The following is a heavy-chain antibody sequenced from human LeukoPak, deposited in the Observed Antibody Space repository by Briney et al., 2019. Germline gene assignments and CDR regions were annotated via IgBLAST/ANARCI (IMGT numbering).Heavy chain of an antibody. CDR1: GFTFSSSG. CDR3: AELGITMIGGV. V-gene: IGHV3-48*04. D-gene: IGHD3-10*02. CDR2: ISSSGSTI. Sequence: GTLRLSCAASGFTFSSSGMSWVRQAPGKGLEWVSYISSSGSTIYYADSVKGRFTISRDNAKNSLYLQMNSLRAEDTAVYYCAELGITMIGGVWGKGTTVTISS. J-gene: IGHJ6*04.